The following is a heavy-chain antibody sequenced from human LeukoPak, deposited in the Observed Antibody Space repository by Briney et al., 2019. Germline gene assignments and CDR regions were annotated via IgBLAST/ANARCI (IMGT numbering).Heavy chain of an antibody. CDR3: ARVTDCSGGSCYGAFDI. CDR2: IYYSGST. CDR1: GGSISPYY. Sequence: SETLSLTCTVSGGSISPYYWSWIRQPPGKGLEWIGYIYYSGSTNYNPSLKSRVTISVDTSKNQFSLKLSSVTAADTAVYYCARVTDCSGGSCYGAFDIWGQGTMVTVSS. D-gene: IGHD2-15*01. J-gene: IGHJ3*02. V-gene: IGHV4-59*01.